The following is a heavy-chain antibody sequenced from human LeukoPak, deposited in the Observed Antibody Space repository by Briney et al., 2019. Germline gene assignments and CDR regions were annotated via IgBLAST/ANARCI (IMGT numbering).Heavy chain of an antibody. V-gene: IGHV4-39*01. J-gene: IGHJ5*02. Sequence: SSETLPLTCTVSGGSISSSSYYWGWIRQPPGKGLEWIGSIYYSGSAYYNPSLKSRVTISVDTSKNQFSLKLSSVTAADTAVYYCATLGKSGYYTPGWFDPWGQGTLVTVSS. D-gene: IGHD3-3*01. CDR2: IYYSGSA. CDR3: ATLGKSGYYTPGWFDP. CDR1: GGSISSSSYY.